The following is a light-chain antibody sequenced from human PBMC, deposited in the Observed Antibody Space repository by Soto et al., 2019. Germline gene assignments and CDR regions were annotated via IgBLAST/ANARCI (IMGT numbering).Light chain of an antibody. J-gene: IGLJ1*01. V-gene: IGLV2-14*01. CDR2: DVS. CDR1: SSDVGGYNY. Sequence: QSALTQPASVSGSPGQSITLSCTGTSSDVGGYNYVSWYQQHPGKAPKLMIYDVSNRPSGVSNRFSGSKSGNTASLTISGLQAEDEADYYCSSYTSSSTLNDVFGTGTKLTVL. CDR3: SSYTSSSTLNDV.